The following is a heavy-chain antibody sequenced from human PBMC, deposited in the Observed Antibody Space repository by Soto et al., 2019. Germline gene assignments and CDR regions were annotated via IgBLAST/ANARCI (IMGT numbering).Heavy chain of an antibody. V-gene: IGHV4-4*02. D-gene: IGHD3-22*01. CDR1: GGSVSISNW. J-gene: IGHJ5*02. CDR2: IYHSGST. CDR3: ASVGSDYDNSDDYLT. Sequence: SETLSLTFLVSGGSVSISNWWSWVRQLPGKGMEWIGEIYHSGSTTYNPSLKSRATISVDKSENQFALRLKSVTAADMAGYYCASVGSDYDNSDDYLTWGQGTLDTV.